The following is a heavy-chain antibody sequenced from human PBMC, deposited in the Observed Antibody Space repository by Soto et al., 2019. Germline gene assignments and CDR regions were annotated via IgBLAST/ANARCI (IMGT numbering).Heavy chain of an antibody. CDR1: GLAVTSNY. Sequence: EVQLVETGGGLIQPGGSLSLSCAASGLAVTSNYMSWVRQAPGKGLEWVSIVYSSGTTYYADSVKGRFTFSRDKSKNTIYLQMRNLRAADTAVYYCARVDTYDYYYSMDVGGQGTTVTVSS. J-gene: IGHJ6*02. CDR2: VYSSGTT. V-gene: IGHV3-53*02. CDR3: ARVDTYDYYYSMDV. D-gene: IGHD5-18*01.